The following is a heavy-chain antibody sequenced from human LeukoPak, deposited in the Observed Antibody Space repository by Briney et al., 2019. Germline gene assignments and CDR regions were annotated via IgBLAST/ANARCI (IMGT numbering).Heavy chain of an antibody. CDR1: GYTFTSYY. J-gene: IGHJ4*02. CDR2: IIPIFGTA. D-gene: IGHD3-9*01. V-gene: IGHV1-69*13. CDR3: ARDGLLRYFDG. Sequence: ASVKVSCKASGYTFTSYYMHWVRQAPGQGLEWMGGIIPIFGTANYAQKFQGRVTITADESTSTAYMELSSLRSEDTAVYYCARDGLLRYFDGWGQGTLVTVSS.